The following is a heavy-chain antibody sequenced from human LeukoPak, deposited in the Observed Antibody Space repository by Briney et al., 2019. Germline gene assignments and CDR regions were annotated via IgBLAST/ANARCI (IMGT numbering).Heavy chain of an antibody. Sequence: SQTLSLTCAISGDSVSSNSVAWNWIRQSPSRGLEWLGRTYYRSKWYNDYAVSVKSRITINPDTSKSQFSLQLNSVTPEDTAVYYCARRLTQYDCFDPWGQGILVTVSS. V-gene: IGHV6-1*01. CDR3: ARRLTQYDCFDP. D-gene: IGHD2-2*01. CDR2: TYYRSKWYN. J-gene: IGHJ5*02. CDR1: GDSVSSNSVA.